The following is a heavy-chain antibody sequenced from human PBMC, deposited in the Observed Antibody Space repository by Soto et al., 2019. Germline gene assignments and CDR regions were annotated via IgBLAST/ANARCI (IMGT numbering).Heavy chain of an antibody. D-gene: IGHD6-13*01. CDR1: GGTFRSYA. Sequence: QAQLLQSGAEVKMPGSSVKVSCKASGGTFRSYAINWVRQGPGQGLEWMGRIIPMFGTANYAQKFQGRVTMTADXXTXTXFMELSSLRSDDTAVYYCARAVVITAAVYQYYGLDVWGQGTTVTVSS. V-gene: IGHV1-69*12. CDR2: IIPMFGTA. J-gene: IGHJ6*02. CDR3: ARAVVITAAVYQYYGLDV.